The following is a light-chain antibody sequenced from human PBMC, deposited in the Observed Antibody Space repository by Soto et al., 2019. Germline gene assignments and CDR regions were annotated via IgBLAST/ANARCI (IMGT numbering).Light chain of an antibody. CDR3: QQSFSTPAT. CDR1: QSISRS. CDR2: AAS. Sequence: DIQMTQSPSSLSASVGDRVTITCRASQSISRSLHWCQQKPGKAPKLLIYAASTLYPRVQSRFSGSGSGTYFTLTISSLQPEDFATYYCQQSFSTPATFGGGTQVEI. V-gene: IGKV1-39*01. J-gene: IGKJ4*01.